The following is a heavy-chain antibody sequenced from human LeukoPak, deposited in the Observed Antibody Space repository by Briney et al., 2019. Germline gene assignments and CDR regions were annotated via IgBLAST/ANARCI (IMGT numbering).Heavy chain of an antibody. CDR2: ITGRSDKT. Sequence: GGSLRLSCAASGFNFNKYDMTWARQAPGKGLEWVSTITGRSDKTYYTDSVKGRFVTSRDNSKDTLYLQMNSLRAEDTALYYCAKGGWLDDLGQGTLVTVSS. CDR3: AKGGWLDD. CDR1: GFNFNKYD. D-gene: IGHD6-19*01. J-gene: IGHJ4*02. V-gene: IGHV3-23*01.